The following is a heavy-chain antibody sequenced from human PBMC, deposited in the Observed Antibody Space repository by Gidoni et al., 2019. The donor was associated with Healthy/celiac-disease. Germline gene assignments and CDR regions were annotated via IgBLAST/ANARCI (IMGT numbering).Heavy chain of an antibody. CDR3: AKDLGGGGSY. J-gene: IGHJ4*02. V-gene: IGHV3-23*01. D-gene: IGHD2-15*01. Sequence: EVQLLESGGGLVQPGGSMRLSCAASGFTFSSYAMSCVRQAPVKGLGWVSAISGSGGSTYYADSVKGRFTISRDNSKNTLYLQMNSLRAEDTAVYYCAKDLGGGGSYWGQGTLVTVSS. CDR2: ISGSGGST. CDR1: GFTFSSYA.